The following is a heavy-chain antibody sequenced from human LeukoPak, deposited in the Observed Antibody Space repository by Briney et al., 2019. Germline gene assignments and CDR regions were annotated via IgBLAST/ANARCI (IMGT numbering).Heavy chain of an antibody. CDR2: ITASGGNT. J-gene: IGHJ4*02. CDR1: GFTFSSYA. Sequence: GGSLRLSCAASGFTFSSYAMGWVRQAPGKGLEWVSAITASGGNTYYADSVKGRFTISRDNSKNTLYLQVNSLRAEDTAVYYCAKDRETGKRRKLGGNDYWGQGTLVTVSS. CDR3: AKDRETGKRRKLGGNDY. D-gene: IGHD1-1*01. V-gene: IGHV3-23*01.